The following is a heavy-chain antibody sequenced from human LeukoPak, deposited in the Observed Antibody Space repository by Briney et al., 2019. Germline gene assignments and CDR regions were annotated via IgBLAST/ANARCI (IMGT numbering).Heavy chain of an antibody. CDR1: GDTFTSYD. V-gene: IGHV1-8*01. CDR2: MSPRSGNT. CDR3: ARGGTLVQGVTILYGMDV. D-gene: IGHD3-10*01. Sequence: EASVKVSCMHSGDTFTSYDINWVRQAPGQGLEWMAWMSPRSGNTIYTQKFQGRVAMTRDTSTSTAYMELSSLRSEDTAVYYCARGGTLVQGVTILYGMDVWGQGTTVTVSS. J-gene: IGHJ6*02.